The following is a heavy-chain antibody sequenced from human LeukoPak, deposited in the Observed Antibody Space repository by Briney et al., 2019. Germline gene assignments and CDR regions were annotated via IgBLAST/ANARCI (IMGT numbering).Heavy chain of an antibody. CDR3: ARDRDDSSGYYYVYPDY. V-gene: IGHV4-59*01. J-gene: IGHJ4*02. D-gene: IGHD3-22*01. Sequence: SETLSLTCTVSGGSISSYYWSWIRQPPGKGLEWIGYIYYSGSTNYNPSLKSRVTISVDTSKNQFSLKLSSVTAADTAVYYCARDRDDSSGYYYVYPDYWGQGTLVTVSS. CDR2: IYYSGST. CDR1: GGSISSYY.